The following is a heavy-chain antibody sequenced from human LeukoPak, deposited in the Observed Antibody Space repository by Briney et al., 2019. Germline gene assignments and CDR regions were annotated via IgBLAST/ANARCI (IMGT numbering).Heavy chain of an antibody. CDR3: VRGRYSSSWYLDY. CDR2: IWYDGSNK. D-gene: IGHD6-13*01. J-gene: IGHJ4*02. V-gene: IGHV3-33*01. Sequence: GGSLRLSCAASGFTFSQYGIHWVRQAPGEGLEWVAVIWYDGSNKYYTDSVKGRFTISRDNSQNTLYLQMNSLRAEDTAIYYCVRGRYSSSWYLDYWGRGTLVTVSS. CDR1: GFTFSQYG.